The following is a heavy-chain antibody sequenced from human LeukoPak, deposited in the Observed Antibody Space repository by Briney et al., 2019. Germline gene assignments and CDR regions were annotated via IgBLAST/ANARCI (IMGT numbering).Heavy chain of an antibody. J-gene: IGHJ4*02. CDR2: IIPIFGTA. V-gene: IGHV1-69*13. D-gene: IGHD3-16*02. CDR1: GCTFTSYG. Sequence: ASVKVSCKASGCTFTSYGISWVRQAPGQGLEWMGGIIPIFGTANYAQKFQGRVTITADESTSTAYMELSSLRSEDTAVYYCAREVGHYDYVWGSYRKPHTEDSSSVNYFDYWGQGTLVTVSS. CDR3: AREVGHYDYVWGSYRKPHTEDSSSVNYFDY.